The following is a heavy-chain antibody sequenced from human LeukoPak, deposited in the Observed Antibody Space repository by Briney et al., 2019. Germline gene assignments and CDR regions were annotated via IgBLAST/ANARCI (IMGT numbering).Heavy chain of an antibody. V-gene: IGHV3-74*01. D-gene: IGHD5-12*01. J-gene: IGHJ4*02. CDR3: ARNNGGLRSPYY. CDR1: GFTFSSYW. Sequence: GGSLRLSCAGSGFTFSSYWMHWVRQAPGKGLVWVSRMGSDGSSTSYADSVKGRFTISRDNAKNTLYLLMNSLRAEDTAVYYCARNNGGLRSPYYWGQGTLVTVSS. CDR2: MGSDGSST.